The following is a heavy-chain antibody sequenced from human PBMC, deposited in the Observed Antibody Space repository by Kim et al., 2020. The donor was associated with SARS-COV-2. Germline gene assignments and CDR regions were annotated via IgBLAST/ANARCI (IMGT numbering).Heavy chain of an antibody. CDR2: IYSGGST. D-gene: IGHD3-10*01. CDR3: ARWSRGNNYGLGFDY. CDR1: GFTVSSNY. J-gene: IGHJ4*02. V-gene: IGHV3-53*01. Sequence: GGSLRLSCAASGFTVSSNYMSWVRQAPGKGLEWVSVIYSGGSTYYADSVKGRFTISRDNSKNTLYLQMNSLRAEDTAVYYCARWSRGNNYGLGFDYWGQGTLVTVSS.